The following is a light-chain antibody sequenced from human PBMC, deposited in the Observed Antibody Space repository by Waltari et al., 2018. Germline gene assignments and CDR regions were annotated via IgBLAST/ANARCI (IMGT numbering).Light chain of an antibody. J-gene: IGKJ1*01. CDR3: NQRATWPRT. CDR2: DAS. CDR1: QRVSSY. Sequence: EIVLTQSPATLSLSPGERATLSCRASQRVSSYLAWYQQKPGQAPRLLIYDASTRATGIPARFSGSESGTDFTLTITNLEPEDSAVYYCNQRATWPRTFGQGTKVEIK. V-gene: IGKV3-11*01.